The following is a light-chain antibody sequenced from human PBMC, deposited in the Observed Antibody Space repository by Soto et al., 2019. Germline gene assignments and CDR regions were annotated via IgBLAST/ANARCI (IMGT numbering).Light chain of an antibody. CDR1: SGHSSNI. J-gene: IGLJ1*01. V-gene: IGLV4-60*02. Sequence: QPVLTQSSSASASLGSSVKLTCTLSSGHSSNIIAWHQQQPGKAPRYLMKLEGSGSYNKGSGVPDRFSGSSSGADRYLTISNLQYEDNADYYCETLDNNTYVFGTVTKLIVL. CDR2: LEGSGSY. CDR3: ETLDNNTYV.